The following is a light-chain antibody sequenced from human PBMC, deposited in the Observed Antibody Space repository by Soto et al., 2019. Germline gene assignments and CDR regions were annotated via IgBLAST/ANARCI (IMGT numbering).Light chain of an antibody. V-gene: IGKV3-11*02. J-gene: IGKJ4*01. Sequence: EIVLTQSPATLSSSSGERVTLSCRASQSIDTFLAWHQQQPGQAPRLLIYDTSNRAPGIPARFSGSGSGRDFTLTISSLEPEDFAVYYGQQRSNWPLTFGGGTKLEI. CDR3: QQRSNWPLT. CDR2: DTS. CDR1: QSIDTF.